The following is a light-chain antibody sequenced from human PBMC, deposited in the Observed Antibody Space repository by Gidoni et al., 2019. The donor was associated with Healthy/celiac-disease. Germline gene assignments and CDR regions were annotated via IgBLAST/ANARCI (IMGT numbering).Light chain of an antibody. Sequence: DIVLTQSPATLSLYPGERATLSCRASQSASSYLAWYQQKPGQAPRLLINHASNRASGIPARFSGSGSGTDFTLTISSLEPDDVALYYCQQRSNWPPLTFXGXTKVEIK. CDR2: HAS. V-gene: IGKV3-11*01. J-gene: IGKJ4*01. CDR3: QQRSNWPPLT. CDR1: QSASSY.